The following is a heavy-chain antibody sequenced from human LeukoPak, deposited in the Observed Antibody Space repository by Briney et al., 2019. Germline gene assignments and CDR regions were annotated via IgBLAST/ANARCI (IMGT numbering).Heavy chain of an antibody. V-gene: IGHV4-30-4*08. CDR2: IYYSGIT. D-gene: IGHD1-26*01. J-gene: IGHJ4*02. CDR1: GGSISSGDYS. CDR3: ARSRVGATYY. Sequence: SQTLSLTCTVSGGSISSGDYSWSWVRQPPGKGLEWIGNIYYSGITNYNPSLNSRVTISVGTSKNQFSLRLSSVTAADTAVYYCARSRVGATYYWGQGTLVTVSS.